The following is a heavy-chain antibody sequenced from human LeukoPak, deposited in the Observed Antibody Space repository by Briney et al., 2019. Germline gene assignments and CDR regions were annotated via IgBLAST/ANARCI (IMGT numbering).Heavy chain of an antibody. D-gene: IGHD5-12*01. CDR2: IYTSGRT. V-gene: IGHV4-4*07. CDR1: GGSISSYY. J-gene: IGHJ6*02. Sequence: SETLSLTCTVSGGSISSYYWSWIRQPAGKGLEWIGRIYTSGRTNYNPSLKSRVTTSVDTSKNQFSLKLSSVAAAVTAVYYCARARRYGAYEADYYGMDVWGQGNTVTVSS. CDR3: ARARRYGAYEADYYGMDV.